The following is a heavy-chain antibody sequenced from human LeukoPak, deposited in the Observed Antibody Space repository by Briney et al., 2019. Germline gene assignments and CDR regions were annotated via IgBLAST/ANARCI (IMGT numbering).Heavy chain of an antibody. J-gene: IGHJ6*02. V-gene: IGHV4-59*01. Sequence: SETLSLTCTVSGGSISSYYWSWIRQPPGKGLEWIGYIYYSGSTNYNPSLKSRVTISVDTSKNQFSLKLSSVTAADTAVYYCARDLRGIDVIYYYYGMDVWGQGTTVTVSS. CDR1: GGSISSYY. CDR3: ARDLRGIDVIYYYYGMDV. CDR2: IYYSGST. D-gene: IGHD2/OR15-2a*01.